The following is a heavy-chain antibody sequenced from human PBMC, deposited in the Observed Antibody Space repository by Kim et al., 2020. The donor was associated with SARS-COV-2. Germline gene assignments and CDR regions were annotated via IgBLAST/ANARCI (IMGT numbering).Heavy chain of an antibody. D-gene: IGHD5-18*01. CDR2: INAGNGNT. CDR3: ARGIQLWLPDGMDV. J-gene: IGHJ6*02. Sequence: ASVKVSCKASGYTFTSYAMHWVRQAPGQRLEWMGWINAGNGNTKYSQKFQGRVTITRDTSASTAYMELSSLRSEDTAVYYCARGIQLWLPDGMDVWGQGTTVTVSS. V-gene: IGHV1-3*01. CDR1: GYTFTSYA.